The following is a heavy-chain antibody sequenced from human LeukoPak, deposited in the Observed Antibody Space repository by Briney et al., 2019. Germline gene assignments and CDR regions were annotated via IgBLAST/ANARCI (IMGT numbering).Heavy chain of an antibody. V-gene: IGHV1-18*01. CDR1: GYNFPTYG. D-gene: IGHD5-24*01. CDR3: ASGREGYNPSDF. Sequence: ASVKVSCKTSGYNFPTYGVSWVRQAPGQGLDWMAWISGYNGNTNYEKKYKGRVTLTTDISTSTVYMELRSLRSDDTAVYYCASGREGYNPSDFWGQGTLVTVSS. J-gene: IGHJ4*02. CDR2: ISGYNGNT.